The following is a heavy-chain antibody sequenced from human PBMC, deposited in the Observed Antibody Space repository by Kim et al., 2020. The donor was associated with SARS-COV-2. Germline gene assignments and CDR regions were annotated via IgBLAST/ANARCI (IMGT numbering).Heavy chain of an antibody. J-gene: IGHJ6*01. V-gene: IGHV3-23*03. CDR3: SKDLGLQQLGPYYYRL. CDR2: IYSGGSST. CDR1: GFTFSSYA. D-gene: IGHD6-13*01. Sequence: GGSLRLSCAASGFTFSSYAMSWVRQAPGKGLEWVSVIYSGGSSTYYADSVKGRFTISRDNSKNTLYLQMNSLRAEDTAVYYCSKDLGLQQLGPYYYRL.